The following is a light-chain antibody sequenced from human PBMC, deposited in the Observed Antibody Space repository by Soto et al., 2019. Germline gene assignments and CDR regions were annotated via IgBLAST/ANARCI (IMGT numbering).Light chain of an antibody. J-gene: IGKJ5*01. CDR1: QDIRSW. V-gene: IGKV1-12*01. CDR2: AAS. Sequence: DLQMTQSPSSVSASVGDRVTITCRASQDIRSWLAWYQQKPGKAPKLLIYAASSLQSGDPPRCIGSGSATAFTRTISSLQPGDFATGFCQEDNSFALTCSRGTRLEIK. CDR3: QEDNSFALT.